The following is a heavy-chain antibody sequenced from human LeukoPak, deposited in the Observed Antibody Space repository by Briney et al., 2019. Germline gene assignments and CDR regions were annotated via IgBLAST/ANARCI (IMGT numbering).Heavy chain of an antibody. D-gene: IGHD2-15*01. V-gene: IGHV4-59*01. CDR1: GGSIRSYY. Sequence: SETLSLTCTVSGGSIRSYYWSWIRQPPGKGLEWIGYIYYSGSTNYNPSLKSRVTISVDTSKNQFSLKLSSVTAADTAVYYCARGGDCSGGSCNNWFDPWGQGTLVTVSS. CDR3: ARGGDCSGGSCNNWFDP. J-gene: IGHJ5*02. CDR2: IYYSGST.